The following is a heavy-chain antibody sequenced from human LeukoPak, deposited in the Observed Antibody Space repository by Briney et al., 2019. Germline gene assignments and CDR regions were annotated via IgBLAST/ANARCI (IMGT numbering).Heavy chain of an antibody. D-gene: IGHD5-18*01. V-gene: IGHV1-46*01. Sequence: ASVKVSCRASGYTFTSYYMHWVRQAPGQGLEWMGIINPSGGSTSYAQKFQGRVTTTRDTSTSTVYMELSSLRSEDTAVYYCARVNTAMAYYYYYGMDVWGQGTTVTVSS. CDR3: ARVNTAMAYYYYYGMDV. CDR1: GYTFTSYY. J-gene: IGHJ6*02. CDR2: INPSGGST.